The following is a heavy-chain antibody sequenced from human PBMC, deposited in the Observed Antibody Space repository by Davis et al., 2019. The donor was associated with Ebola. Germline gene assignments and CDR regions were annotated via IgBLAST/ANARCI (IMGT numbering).Heavy chain of an antibody. Sequence: SETLSLTCTVSGGSIISSSSYWGWIRQPPRKGLEWIGSIYYSGITYYNPSLKSRVNISVDTSKNQFSLKLSAVTAADTAVYYCARVRLSALEWLLPYYYYYYGMDVWGQGTTVTVSS. V-gene: IGHV4-39*01. J-gene: IGHJ6*02. CDR3: ARVRLSALEWLLPYYYYYYGMDV. CDR1: GGSIISSSSY. D-gene: IGHD3-3*01. CDR2: IYYSGIT.